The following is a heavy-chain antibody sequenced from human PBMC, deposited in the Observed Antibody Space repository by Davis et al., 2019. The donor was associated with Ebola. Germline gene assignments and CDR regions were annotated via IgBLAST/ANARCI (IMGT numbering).Heavy chain of an antibody. CDR2: ISWNSGSI. J-gene: IGHJ4*02. D-gene: IGHD3-9*01. Sequence: SLKISCAASGFTFDDYAMHWGRQAPGKGLEWVSGISWNSGSIGYADSVKGRFTISRDNAKNTLYLQMNSLRAEDTAVYYCARGVLTGYYEFDYWGQGTLVTVSS. CDR3: ARGVLTGYYEFDY. V-gene: IGHV3-9*01. CDR1: GFTFDDYA.